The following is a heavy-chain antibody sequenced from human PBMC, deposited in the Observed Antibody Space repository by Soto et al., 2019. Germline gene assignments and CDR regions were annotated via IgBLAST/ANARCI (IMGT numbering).Heavy chain of an antibody. CDR1: GGSVSSGSYY. V-gene: IGHV4-61*01. J-gene: IGHJ4*01. CDR3: ASGSGINY. Sequence: AETLSLTCNVSGGSVSSGSYYWSWILHPPGKGLEWIGYIYYSVSTNYNPSLKSRVTIEVDTSKNQFSLKLSSVTAADTAVYYCASGSGINY. D-gene: IGHD3-10*01. CDR2: IYYSVST.